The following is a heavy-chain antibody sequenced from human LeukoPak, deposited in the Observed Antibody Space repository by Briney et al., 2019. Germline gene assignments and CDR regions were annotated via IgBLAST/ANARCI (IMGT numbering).Heavy chain of an antibody. D-gene: IGHD3-16*01. J-gene: IGHJ4*02. V-gene: IGHV4-59*01. CDR2: IYYSGST. CDR1: GGSISSYY. Sequence: PSETLSLTRTVSGGSISSYYWSWIRQPPGKGLEWIGYIYYSGSTNYNPSLKSRVTISVDTSKNQFSLKLSSVTAADTAVYYCARGGRPSDPFDYWGQGTLVTVSS. CDR3: ARGGRPSDPFDY.